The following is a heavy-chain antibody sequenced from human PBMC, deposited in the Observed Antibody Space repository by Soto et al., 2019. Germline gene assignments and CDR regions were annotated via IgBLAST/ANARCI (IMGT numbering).Heavy chain of an antibody. D-gene: IGHD6-6*01. J-gene: IGHJ6*02. V-gene: IGHV3-30-3*01. CDR2: ISYDGSNK. Sequence: PGGSLRLSCAASGFTFSSYAMHWVRQAPGKGLEWMAVISYDGSNKYYADSVKGRFTISRDNSKNTLYLQMNSLRAEDTAVYYCARDEGYSSSPEYYYYYYGMDVWGQGTTVTVSS. CDR1: GFTFSSYA. CDR3: ARDEGYSSSPEYYYYYYGMDV.